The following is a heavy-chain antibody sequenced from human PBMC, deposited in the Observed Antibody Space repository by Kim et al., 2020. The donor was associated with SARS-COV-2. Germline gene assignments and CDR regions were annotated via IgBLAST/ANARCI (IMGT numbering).Heavy chain of an antibody. J-gene: IGHJ4*02. CDR3: ARGGGDYYDSSGDREVGY. CDR1: GFTFSSYW. Sequence: GGSLRLSCAASGFTFSSYWMHWVRQAPGKGLVWVSRINSDGSSTSYADSVKGRFTISRDNAKNTLYLQMNSLRAEDTAVYYCARGGGDYYDSSGDREVGYWGQGTLVTVSS. V-gene: IGHV3-74*01. D-gene: IGHD3-22*01. CDR2: INSDGSST.